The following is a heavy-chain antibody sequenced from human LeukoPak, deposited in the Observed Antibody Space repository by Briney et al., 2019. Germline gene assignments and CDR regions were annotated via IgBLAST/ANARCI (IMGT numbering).Heavy chain of an antibody. J-gene: IGHJ4*02. CDR1: GFTFSTYN. D-gene: IGHD2-15*01. CDR3: ARDRDPYCSGGSCTIFDY. CDR2: ISTSSSYI. V-gene: IGHV3-21*01. Sequence: GGSLRLSCAASGFTFSTYNMNWVRQAPGKGLEWVSSISTSSSYIYYADSVKGRFTISRDNARNSLYLQMNSLRVEDTAFYYCARDRDPYCSGGSCTIFDYWGQGTLVTVSS.